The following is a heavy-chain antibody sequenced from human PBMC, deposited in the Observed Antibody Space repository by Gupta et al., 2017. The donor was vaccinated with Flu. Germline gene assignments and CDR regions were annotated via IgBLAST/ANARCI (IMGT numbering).Heavy chain of an antibody. CDR1: GFTFGSYW. V-gene: IGHV3-7*04. CDR3: ARAYENYYGMDV. D-gene: IGHD3-3*01. CDR2: IKQDGSEK. Sequence: AASGFTFGSYWMSWVRQAPGKGLEWVANIKQDGSEKYYVDSVKGRFTISRDKAKNSLYLQMNSLRVEDTAVYYCARAYENYYGMDVWGQGTTVTVSS. J-gene: IGHJ6*02.